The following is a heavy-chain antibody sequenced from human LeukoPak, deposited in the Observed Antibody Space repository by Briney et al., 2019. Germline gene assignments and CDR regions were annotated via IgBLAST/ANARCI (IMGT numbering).Heavy chain of an antibody. Sequence: KTSETLSLTCAVYGGSFSGYYWSWIRQPPGKGLEWIGEINHSGSTNYNPSLKSRVTISVDTSKNQFSLKLSSVTAADTAVYYCASQSSPRFWGQGTLVTVSS. V-gene: IGHV4-34*01. CDR2: INHSGST. CDR1: GGSFSGYY. CDR3: ASQSSPRF. D-gene: IGHD6-13*01. J-gene: IGHJ1*01.